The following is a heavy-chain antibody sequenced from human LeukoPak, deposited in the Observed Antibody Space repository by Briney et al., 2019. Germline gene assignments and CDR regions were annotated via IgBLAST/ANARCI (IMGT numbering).Heavy chain of an antibody. CDR1: GGSISSGGYY. CDR2: IYYSGST. V-gene: IGHV4-31*03. D-gene: IGHD3-22*01. CDR3: ARELVISSSWFDP. J-gene: IGHJ5*02. Sequence: SETLSLTCTVSGGSISSGGYYWSWIRQHPGKGLEWIGYIYYSGSTYYNPSLKSRVTISVDTSKNQSSLKLSSVTAADTAVYYCARELVISSSWFDPWGQGTLVTVSS.